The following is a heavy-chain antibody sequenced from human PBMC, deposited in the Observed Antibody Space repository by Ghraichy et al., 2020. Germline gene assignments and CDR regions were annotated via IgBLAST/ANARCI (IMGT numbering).Heavy chain of an antibody. Sequence: GGSLRLSCAASGFTFSSYSMNWVRQAPGKGLEWVSYISSSSRTIYYADSVKGRFTISRDNAKNSLYLQMNSLRAEDTAVYYCARYSSGWSFDYWGQGTLVTVSP. V-gene: IGHV3-48*01. CDR1: GFTFSSYS. J-gene: IGHJ4*02. D-gene: IGHD6-19*01. CDR2: ISSSSRTI. CDR3: ARYSSGWSFDY.